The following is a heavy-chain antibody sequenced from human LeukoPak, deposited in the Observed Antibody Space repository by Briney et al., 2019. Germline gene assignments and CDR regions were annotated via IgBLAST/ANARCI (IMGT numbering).Heavy chain of an antibody. Sequence: PSETLSLTCTVSGGSIRGYYWSWIRQPPGKGLEVIGYIYYSGSTNYNPSLKSRVTISVDTSKNQFSLKLSSVTAADTAVYYCARQWLPVDYWGQGTLVTVSS. CDR3: ARQWLPVDY. J-gene: IGHJ4*02. CDR2: IYYSGST. D-gene: IGHD3-22*01. CDR1: GGSIRGYY. V-gene: IGHV4-59*01.